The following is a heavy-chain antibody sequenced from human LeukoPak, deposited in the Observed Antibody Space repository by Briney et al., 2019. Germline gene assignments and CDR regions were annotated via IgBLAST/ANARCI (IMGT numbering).Heavy chain of an antibody. J-gene: IGHJ4*02. CDR1: GFTFSSYA. CDR2: ISSNGVTT. V-gene: IGHV3-23*01. CDR3: AKDRDYYDD. Sequence: GGSLRLSCTASGFTFSSYAMNWVRQAPGKGREWVSVISSNGVTTYCADSVKGRFTISRDNSKNTMYLQMNSLRADDTAVYYCAKDRDYYDDWGQGTLVTVSS.